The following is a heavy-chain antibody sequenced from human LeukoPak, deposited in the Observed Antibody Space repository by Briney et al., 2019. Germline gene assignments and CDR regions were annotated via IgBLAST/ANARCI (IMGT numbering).Heavy chain of an antibody. CDR2: IIPIFGTA. V-gene: IGHV1-69*05. D-gene: IGHD3-22*01. CDR3: ARDGDSSGPYPFHNWFDP. Sequence: ASVKVSCKASGGTFSSYAISWVRQAPGQGLEWMGGIIPIFGTANYAQKFQGRVTITTDESTSTAYMELSSLRSEDTAVYYCARDGDSSGPYPFHNWFDPWGQGTLVTVSS. CDR1: GGTFSSYA. J-gene: IGHJ5*02.